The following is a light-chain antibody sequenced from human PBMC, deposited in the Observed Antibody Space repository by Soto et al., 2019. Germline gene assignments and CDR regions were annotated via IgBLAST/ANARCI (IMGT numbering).Light chain of an antibody. J-gene: IGKJ1*01. CDR1: QSNSSW. CDR2: KAS. V-gene: IGKV1-5*03. Sequence: DIQMTQSPSTLSASVGDRVTITCRASQSNSSWLAWYQQKPGKAPNLLIYKASSLESGVPSRFSGSGSGTEFTLTISSLQPDDFATYYCQQYNSYWTFGQGTKVEIK. CDR3: QQYNSYWT.